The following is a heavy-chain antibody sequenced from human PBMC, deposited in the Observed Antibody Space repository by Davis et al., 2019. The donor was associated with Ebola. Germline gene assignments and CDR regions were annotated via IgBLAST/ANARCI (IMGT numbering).Heavy chain of an antibody. CDR3: AREYSGSLGAFDI. CDR2: INAGNGNT. J-gene: IGHJ3*02. CDR1: GYTFTSYT. D-gene: IGHD1-26*01. Sequence: AASVKVFCKASGYTFTSYTMHWVRQAPGQRLEWMGWINAGNGNTKYSQKFQGRVTITRDTSASTAYMELSSLRSEDTAVYYCAREYSGSLGAFDIWGQGTMVTVSS. V-gene: IGHV1-3*01.